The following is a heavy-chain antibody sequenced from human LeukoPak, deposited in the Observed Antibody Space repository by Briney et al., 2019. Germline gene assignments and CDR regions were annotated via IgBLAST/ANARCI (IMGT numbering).Heavy chain of an antibody. CDR2: IYAIGNT. CDR1: GVSINTYY. CDR3: ARSNDRRADYFDY. Sequence: SETLSLTCTVSGVSINTYYWSWLRQPAEKGLEWIGRIYAIGNTNSNPSLKSRVTMSVDTSKNQFSLKLSSVTAADTAVYYCARSNDRRADYFDYWGQGTLVTVSS. J-gene: IGHJ4*02. D-gene: IGHD1-1*01. V-gene: IGHV4-4*07.